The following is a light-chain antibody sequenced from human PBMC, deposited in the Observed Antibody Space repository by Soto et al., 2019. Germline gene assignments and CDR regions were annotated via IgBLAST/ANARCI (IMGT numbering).Light chain of an antibody. V-gene: IGKV1-8*01. Sequence: AIRMTQSPSSFSASTGDRVTITCRASQGISSYLAWYQQKPGKAPKLLIYAASTLQSGVPSRFSGSGSGTDFTLTISCLQSEDFATYYCQQYYSYPPRTFGGGTKVEIK. CDR1: QGISSY. J-gene: IGKJ4*01. CDR2: AAS. CDR3: QQYYSYPPRT.